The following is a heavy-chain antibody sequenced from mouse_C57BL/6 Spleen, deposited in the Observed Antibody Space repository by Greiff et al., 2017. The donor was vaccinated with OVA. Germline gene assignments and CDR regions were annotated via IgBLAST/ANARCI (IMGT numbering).Heavy chain of an antibody. CDR3: ARGLYYYGHYAMDY. V-gene: IGHV1-82*01. CDR2: IYPGDGDT. Sequence: VKLMESGPELVKPGASVKISCKASGYAFSSSWMNWVKQRPGKGLEWIGRIYPGDGDTNYNGKFKGKATLTADKSSSTAYMQLSSLTSEDSAVYFCARGLYYYGHYAMDYWGQGTSVTVSS. J-gene: IGHJ4*01. D-gene: IGHD1-1*01. CDR1: GYAFSSSW.